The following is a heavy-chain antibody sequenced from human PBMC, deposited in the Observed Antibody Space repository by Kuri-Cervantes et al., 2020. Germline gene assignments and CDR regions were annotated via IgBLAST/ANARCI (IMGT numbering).Heavy chain of an antibody. V-gene: IGHV3-30-3*01. CDR3: ARERSGWYYYGMDV. Sequence: GESLKISCAASGFTFSSYAMHWARQAPGKGLEWVAVISYDGSNKYYADSVKGRFTISRDNSKNTLYLQMNSLRAEDTAVYYCARERSGWYYYGMDVWGQGTTVTVSS. CDR1: GFTFSSYA. CDR2: ISYDGSNK. D-gene: IGHD6-19*01. J-gene: IGHJ6*02.